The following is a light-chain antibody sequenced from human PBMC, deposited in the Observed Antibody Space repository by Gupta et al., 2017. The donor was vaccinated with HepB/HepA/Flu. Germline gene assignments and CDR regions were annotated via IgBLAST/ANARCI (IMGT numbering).Light chain of an antibody. J-gene: IGLJ2*01. V-gene: IGLV1-51*02. CDR2: EDN. CDR1: GTNVGYND. Sequence: QSVVTQPPSVSAAPGQKVTISCSGSGTNVGYNDVSCYHHIPGTAPNLLLYEDNKRPSESPARFSGSKSGTSATLAITGLQPGDEGDYYCQTWETGRGGGGIFGGGTKVTVL. CDR3: QTWETGRGGGGI.